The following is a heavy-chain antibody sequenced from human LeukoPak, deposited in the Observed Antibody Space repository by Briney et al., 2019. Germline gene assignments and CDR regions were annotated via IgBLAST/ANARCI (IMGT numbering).Heavy chain of an antibody. CDR1: GGSISSYY. CDR2: IYYSGST. D-gene: IGHD3-10*01. Sequence: PSETLSLTCTVSGGSISSYYWSWIRQPPGKGLEWIGYIYYSGSTNYNPSLKSRVTISVDTSKNQFSLRLSSVTAADTAVYYCASDRYYYGSGSYYSGAFDNWGQGTLVTVSS. CDR3: ASDRYYYGSGSYYSGAFDN. J-gene: IGHJ4*02. V-gene: IGHV4-59*08.